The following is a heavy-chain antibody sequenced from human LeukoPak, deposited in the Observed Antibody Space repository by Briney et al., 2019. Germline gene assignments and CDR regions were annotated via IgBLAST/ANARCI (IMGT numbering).Heavy chain of an antibody. CDR1: GFTFSSDA. D-gene: IGHD3-22*01. J-gene: IGHJ4*02. CDR3: AKESYYYDSTGYKAYYFDY. Sequence: GGALRLSCAASGFTFSSDAMSWGRQGPGEGLEWVSAISGRGVNTYNAASVKGRFTISRDISKNTLYLQMNSLRAEDTAVYYCAKESYYYDSTGYKAYYFDYWGQGTLVTVSS. CDR2: ISGRGVNT. V-gene: IGHV3-23*01.